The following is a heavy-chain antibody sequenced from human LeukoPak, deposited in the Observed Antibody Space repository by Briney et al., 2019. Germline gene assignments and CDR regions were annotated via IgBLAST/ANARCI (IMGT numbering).Heavy chain of an antibody. CDR3: ARGGFVLRFLEWLRPFDY. Sequence: SETLSLTCAVYGGSFSGYYWSWLRQPPGKGLEWIGEINHSGSTNYNPSLKSRVTISVDTSKNQFSLKLSSVTAADTAVYYCARGGFVLRFLEWLRPFDYWGQGTLVTVSS. D-gene: IGHD3-3*01. J-gene: IGHJ4*02. V-gene: IGHV4-34*01. CDR2: INHSGST. CDR1: GGSFSGYY.